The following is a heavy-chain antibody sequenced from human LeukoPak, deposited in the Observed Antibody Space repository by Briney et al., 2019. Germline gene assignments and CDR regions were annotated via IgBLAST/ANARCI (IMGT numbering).Heavy chain of an antibody. CDR2: IYHSGST. CDR1: GGSISSSNW. J-gene: IGHJ6*02. CDR3: ARDRSSTSFYYYYGMDV. Sequence: SETLSLTCAVSGGSISSSNWWSWVRPPPGKGLEWTGEIYHSGSTNYNPSLKSRVTISVDKSKNQFSLKLSSVTAADTAVYYCARDRSSTSFYYYYGMDVWGQGTTVTVSS. V-gene: IGHV4-4*02. D-gene: IGHD2-2*01.